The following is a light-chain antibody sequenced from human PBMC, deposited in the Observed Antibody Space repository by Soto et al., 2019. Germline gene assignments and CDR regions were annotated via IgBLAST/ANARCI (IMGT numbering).Light chain of an antibody. J-gene: IGKJ3*01. CDR2: AAS. Sequence: EIALTQSPGTLSLSPGERATLSCRASQSLSTNSLAWYQQKPCQTPRLLIYAASTSDTDIPDTFNGSGSGADFTLTINWLASADFCLYYCKQYDVSALPFGPETNLDMK. V-gene: IGKV3-20*01. CDR1: QSLSTNS. CDR3: KQYDVSALP.